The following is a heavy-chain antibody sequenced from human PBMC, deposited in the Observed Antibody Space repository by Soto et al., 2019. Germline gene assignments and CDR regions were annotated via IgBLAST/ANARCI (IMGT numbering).Heavy chain of an antibody. CDR2: IIPIFGTA. D-gene: IGHD6-19*01. Sequence: SVKVSCKASGGTFSSYAISWVRQAPGQGLEWMGGIIPIFGTANYAQKFQGSVTITSDESTSTAYMELSSLRSEDTAVYYCARGGIAVAGTLGRYFDYWGQGTLVPVSS. J-gene: IGHJ4*02. V-gene: IGHV1-69*13. CDR1: GGTFSSYA. CDR3: ARGGIAVAGTLGRYFDY.